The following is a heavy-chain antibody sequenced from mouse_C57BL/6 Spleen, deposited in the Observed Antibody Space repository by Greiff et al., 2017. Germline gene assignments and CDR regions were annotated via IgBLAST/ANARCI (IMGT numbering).Heavy chain of an antibody. J-gene: IGHJ2*01. CDR3: ASDYYGSSYFDY. CDR1: GFTFSSYA. V-gene: IGHV5-4*03. D-gene: IGHD1-1*01. CDR2: ISAGGSYT. Sequence: EVKLVESGGGLVKPGGSLKLSCAASGFTFSSYAMSWVRQTPEKRLEWIATISAGGSYTYYPDNVKGRFTISRDNAKNNLYLQMSHLKSEDTAMYYCASDYYGSSYFDYWGRGTTLTISS.